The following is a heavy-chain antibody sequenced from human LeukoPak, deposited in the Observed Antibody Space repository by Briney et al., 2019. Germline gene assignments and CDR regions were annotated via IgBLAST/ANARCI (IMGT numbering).Heavy chain of an antibody. CDR1: GGSFSGYY. V-gene: IGHV4-34*01. D-gene: IGHD2-2*02. Sequence: PSETLSLTCAVYGGSFSGYYWSWIRQPPGKGLEWIGEINHSGSTNYNPSLKSRVTISVDTSKNQFSLKLSSVTAADTAVYYCARQGCSSTSCYIYFDYWGQGTLVTVSS. CDR3: ARQGCSSTSCYIYFDY. CDR2: INHSGST. J-gene: IGHJ4*02.